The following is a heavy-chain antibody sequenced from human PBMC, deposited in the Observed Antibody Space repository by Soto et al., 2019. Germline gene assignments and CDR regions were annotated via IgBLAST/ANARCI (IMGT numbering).Heavy chain of an antibody. J-gene: IGHJ4*02. D-gene: IGHD3-16*01. Sequence: GGSLRLSCATSGFTVSSSYMSWVRQAPGMGLEWVSVILTGGGTHYADSVQGRFTVSRDNSQNTVYLQINNLRGEDTATYCCARGYWRLGESYYFDSRGQGTLVTVSS. V-gene: IGHV3-53*01. CDR2: ILTGGGT. CDR3: ARGYWRLGESYYFDS. CDR1: GFTVSSSY.